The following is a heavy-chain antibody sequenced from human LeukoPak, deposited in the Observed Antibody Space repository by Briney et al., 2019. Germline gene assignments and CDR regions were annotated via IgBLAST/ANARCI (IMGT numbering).Heavy chain of an antibody. D-gene: IGHD3-16*01. CDR3: ARDWGEGFFSMAFDI. CDR2: LWYDGSNK. Sequence: PGGSLRFSCAASGFTFSAYGMHWVRQAPGKGPEWGAVLWYDGSNKYYADSVKGRFTISRDNSKNTLYLQMNRLRAEDTAVYYCARDWGEGFFSMAFDIWGQGTMVTVSS. V-gene: IGHV3-33*01. J-gene: IGHJ3*02. CDR1: GFTFSAYG.